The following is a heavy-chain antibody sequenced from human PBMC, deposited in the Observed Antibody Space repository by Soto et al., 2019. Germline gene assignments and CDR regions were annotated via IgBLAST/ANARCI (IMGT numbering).Heavy chain of an antibody. V-gene: IGHV1-69*01. Sequence: QVQLVQSGAEVKKPGSSVKVSCKASGGTFSSYAISWVRQAPGQGLEWMGGIIPIFGTANYAQKFQGRVTITADESTSTAYMELSSLRSEDTAVYYCARKEELYSSSPHYYYGMDVWGQGTTVTVSS. J-gene: IGHJ6*02. CDR3: ARKEELYSSSPHYYYGMDV. D-gene: IGHD6-6*01. CDR1: GGTFSSYA. CDR2: IIPIFGTA.